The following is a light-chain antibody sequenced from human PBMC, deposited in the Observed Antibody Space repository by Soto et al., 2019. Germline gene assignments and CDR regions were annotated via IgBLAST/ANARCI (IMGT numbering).Light chain of an antibody. V-gene: IGKV4-1*01. Sequence: DIVMTQSPDSLAVSLGERATINCKSSQSVLYSSNNKNYLAWYQQKQGQPPKLLIYWASTRESGVPDRFSGRGSGTDFTLNISSLKAEDGAVYYCQQYDSTPKWTFGQGTKVEIK. J-gene: IGKJ1*01. CDR1: QSVLYSSNNKNY. CDR3: QQYDSTPKWT. CDR2: WAS.